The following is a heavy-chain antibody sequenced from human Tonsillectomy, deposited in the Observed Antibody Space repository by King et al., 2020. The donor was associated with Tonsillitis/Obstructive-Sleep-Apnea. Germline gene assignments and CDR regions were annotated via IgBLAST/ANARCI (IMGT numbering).Heavy chain of an antibody. CDR3: TTDAAFGSGWCY. Sequence: VQLVESGGGLVKPGGSLRLSCAASGFTFSNAWMNWVRQAPGKGLEWVGRVKSKTDGGTTDYAAPVKGRFTISRDDSKNTVYLQMNSLKSEDTAVYYCTTDAAFGSGWCYWGQGTLVTVSS. CDR1: GFTFSNAW. J-gene: IGHJ4*02. V-gene: IGHV3-15*07. CDR2: VKSKTDGGTT. D-gene: IGHD6-19*01.